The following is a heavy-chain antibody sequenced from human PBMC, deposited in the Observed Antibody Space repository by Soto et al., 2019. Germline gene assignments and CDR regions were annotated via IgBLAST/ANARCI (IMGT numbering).Heavy chain of an antibody. J-gene: IGHJ6*02. V-gene: IGHV1-18*04. D-gene: IGHD2-2*02. CDR3: ARDRSDIVVVPAAILAYYYYGMDV. CDR2: ISAYNGNT. Sequence: QVPLVQSGAEVKKPGASVKVSCKASGYTFTSYGISWVRQAPGQGLEWMGWISAYNGNTNYAQKLQGRVTMTTDTSTSTAYMELRSLRSDDTAVYYCARDRSDIVVVPAAILAYYYYGMDVWGQGTTVTVSS. CDR1: GYTFTSYG.